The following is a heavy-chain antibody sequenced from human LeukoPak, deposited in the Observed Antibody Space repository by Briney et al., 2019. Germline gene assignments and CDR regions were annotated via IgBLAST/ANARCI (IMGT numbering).Heavy chain of an antibody. CDR1: GYTFTSYG. CDR2: ISGHSGNT. D-gene: IGHD7-27*01. V-gene: IGHV1-18*01. CDR3: ARDFAWGSGGAPIDDNWLDP. J-gene: IGHJ5*02. Sequence: ASVKVSCKASGYTFTSYGITWVRQAPGHGLEWMGWISGHSGNTNYAQKFQDRATMTTDTFTSTAYMELRSLRFDDTAVYYCARDFAWGSGGAPIDDNWLDPWGQGILVTVSS.